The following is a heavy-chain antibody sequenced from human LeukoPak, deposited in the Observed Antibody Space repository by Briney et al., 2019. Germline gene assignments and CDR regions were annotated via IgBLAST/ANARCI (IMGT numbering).Heavy chain of an antibody. CDR2: IKQDGSEK. Sequence: GGSLRLSCAASGFTFSSYWMSWVRQAPGKGLEWVANIKQDGSEKYYVDSVKGRFTISRDNAKNSLYLQMNSLRAEDTAVYYCARDSVGYCSSTSCLDAFDIWGQGTMVTVSS. CDR3: ARDSVGYCSSTSCLDAFDI. D-gene: IGHD2-2*01. V-gene: IGHV3-7*01. J-gene: IGHJ3*02. CDR1: GFTFSSYW.